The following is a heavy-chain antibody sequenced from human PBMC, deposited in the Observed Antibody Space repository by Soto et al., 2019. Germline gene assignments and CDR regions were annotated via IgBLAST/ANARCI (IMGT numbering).Heavy chain of an antibody. CDR2: ISSSGSTI. CDR1: GFTFSSYA. D-gene: IGHD6-6*01. CDR3: ARGRNGYSSSSDY. J-gene: IGHJ4*02. V-gene: IGHV3-48*04. Sequence: EVQLLESGGGLVQPGGSLRLSCAASGFTFSSYAMSWVRQAPGKGLEWVSYISSSGSTIYYADSVKGRFTISRDNAKNSLYLQMNSLRAEDTAVYYCARGRNGYSSSSDYWGQGTLVTVSS.